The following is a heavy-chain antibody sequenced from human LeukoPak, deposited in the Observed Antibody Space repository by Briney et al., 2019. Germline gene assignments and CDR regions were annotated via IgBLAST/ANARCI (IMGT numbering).Heavy chain of an antibody. J-gene: IGHJ1*01. CDR1: GGSISSGGYY. CDR2: IYYTGST. Sequence: PSQTLSLTCTVSGGSISSGGYYWSWIRQHPGKGLEWIGYIYYTGSTYYNPSLKSRVTISVDTSKNQFSLKLSSVTAADTAVYYCATRGSCGGDCYQDSFQHWGQGTLVTVSS. D-gene: IGHD2-21*02. CDR3: ATRGSCGGDCYQDSFQH. V-gene: IGHV4-31*03.